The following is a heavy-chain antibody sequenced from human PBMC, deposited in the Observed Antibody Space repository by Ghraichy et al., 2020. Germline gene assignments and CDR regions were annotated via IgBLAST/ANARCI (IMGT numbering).Heavy chain of an antibody. V-gene: IGHV3-23*01. Sequence: GGSLRLSCAAPGFTFSSYAMSWVRQAAGKGLEWVSAISGSGGSTYYADSVKGRFTISRDNSKNTLYLQMNSLRAEDTAVYYCAKETGPGGSGSSDAFHIWGQGTMVTVSS. CDR3: AKETGPGGSGSSDAFHI. J-gene: IGHJ3*02. D-gene: IGHD3-10*01. CDR1: GFTFSSYA. CDR2: ISGSGGST.